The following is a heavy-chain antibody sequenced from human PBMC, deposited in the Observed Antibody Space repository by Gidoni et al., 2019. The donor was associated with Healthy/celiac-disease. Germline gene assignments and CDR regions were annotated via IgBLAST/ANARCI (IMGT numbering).Heavy chain of an antibody. CDR2: ISGSGGST. CDR1: VFSFIKYA. J-gene: IGHJ4*02. Sequence: EVHLLESGGGLVQPGGSLRLSCADSVFSFIKYAVGWVRQAPGKGLECVSAISGSGGSTYAADSVKGRFTISRDNSKNTLYLQMNSLRAEDTAVYYCAKEGSGSYPYTFDYWGQGTLVTVSS. CDR3: AKEGSGSYPYTFDY. D-gene: IGHD1-26*01. V-gene: IGHV3-23*01.